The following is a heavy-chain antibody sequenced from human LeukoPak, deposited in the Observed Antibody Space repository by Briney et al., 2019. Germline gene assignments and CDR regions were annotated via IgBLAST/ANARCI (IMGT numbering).Heavy chain of an antibody. J-gene: IGHJ2*01. V-gene: IGHV4-34*01. CDR3: ARGRSSIRYFDL. CDR2: INHSGST. Sequence: SETLSLTCAVYGGSFSNNYWNWIRQPPGKGLEWIGEINHSGSTNYNPSLKSRVTISVDTSKNQFSLKLRSVTAADTAVYYCARGRSSIRYFDLWGRGTLVTVSS. CDR1: GGSFSNNY. D-gene: IGHD6-13*01.